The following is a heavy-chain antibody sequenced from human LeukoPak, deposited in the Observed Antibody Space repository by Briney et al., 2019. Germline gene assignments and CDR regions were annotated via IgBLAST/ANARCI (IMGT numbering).Heavy chain of an antibody. CDR3: AAYYDFWSGYRFDY. V-gene: IGHV6-1*01. D-gene: IGHD3-3*01. CDR1: GDSVSSNSAA. Sequence: SQTLSLTCAISGDSVSSNSAAWNWIRLSPSRGLEWLGRTYYRSKWYNDYAVSVKSRITTNPDTSKNQFSLQLNSVTPEDTAVYYCAAYYDFWSGYRFDYWGQGTLVTVSS. J-gene: IGHJ4*02. CDR2: TYYRSKWYN.